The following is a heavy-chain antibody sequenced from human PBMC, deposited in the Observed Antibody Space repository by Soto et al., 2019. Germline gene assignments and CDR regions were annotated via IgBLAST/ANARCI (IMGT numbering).Heavy chain of an antibody. J-gene: IGHJ6*02. CDR3: ATHYSSGGSYYYYGVDV. Sequence: QVQLVQSGAEVKKPGSSVKVYCKASGGTFSSYASSWVRQAPGQGLEWMGGIIPIFGTADYDQKFQGRVTITADESTSTAYMELSSLRSEDTAVYYCATHYSSGGSYYYYGVDVWGPGTTVTVSS. CDR1: GGTFSSYA. V-gene: IGHV1-69*12. D-gene: IGHD6-19*01. CDR2: IIPIFGTA.